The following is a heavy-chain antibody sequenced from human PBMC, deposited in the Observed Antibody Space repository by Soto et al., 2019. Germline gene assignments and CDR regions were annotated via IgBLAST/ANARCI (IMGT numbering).Heavy chain of an antibody. CDR1: GFTVSSYW. CDR3: ARGIRIYYAMDV. J-gene: IGHJ6*02. CDR2: LNGDGTTT. D-gene: IGHD2-15*01. Sequence: EVQLVESGGGLVQPGGSLRLSCEVSGFTVSSYWMHWVRQVPGKGLVWVSRLNGDGTTTNYADSVKGRFTISRDNAKNTVYLQMSSLRAEDTAVYYCARGIRIYYAMDVWGQGTTVTVSS. V-gene: IGHV3-74*01.